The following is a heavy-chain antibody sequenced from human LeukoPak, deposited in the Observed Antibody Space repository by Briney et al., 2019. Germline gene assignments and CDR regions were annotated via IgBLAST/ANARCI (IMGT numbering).Heavy chain of an antibody. Sequence: PGRSLRLSCAASGFTFSGSAIHWVRQSSGKGLEWVGQIDKKDKGYATATAYAASVNGRFTISRDDSINTAYLQMKSLKTEDTALYYCTRDSGTYNGFDPWGQGTLVTVSS. CDR2: IDKKDKGYATAT. CDR1: GFTFSGSA. D-gene: IGHD1-26*01. V-gene: IGHV3-73*01. J-gene: IGHJ5*02. CDR3: TRDSGTYNGFDP.